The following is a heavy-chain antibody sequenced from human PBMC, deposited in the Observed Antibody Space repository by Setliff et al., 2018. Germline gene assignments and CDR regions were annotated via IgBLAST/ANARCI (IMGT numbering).Heavy chain of an antibody. V-gene: IGHV3-21*01. CDR3: ARSESCGATNCPPFDY. J-gene: IGHJ4*02. Sequence: VGSLRLSCAASGFTFSTFTMTWVRQAPGKGLEWVSSIDTSSSYIYYADSVKGRFTISRDNAENLLYLQMNSLRAEDTAVYYCARSESCGATNCPPFDYWGQRTLVTVSS. CDR2: IDTSSSYI. CDR1: GFTFSTFT. D-gene: IGHD2-21*01.